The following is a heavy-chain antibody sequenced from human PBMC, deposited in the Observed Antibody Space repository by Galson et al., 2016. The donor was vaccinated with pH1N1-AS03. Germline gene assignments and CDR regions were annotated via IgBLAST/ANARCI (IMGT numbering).Heavy chain of an antibody. CDR2: IYYTGDT. Sequence: SETLSLTCTVSGGSINSYYWTWIRQPPGKGLEWIGQIYYTGDTIYTPSLRSRVTISVDTSKNQLSLSLSSVTAADTAVYYCGRHLRNSYSMDVWGQGTTATVSS. J-gene: IGHJ6*02. CDR3: GRHLRNSYSMDV. CDR1: GGSINSYY. D-gene: IGHD2-21*01. V-gene: IGHV4-59*08.